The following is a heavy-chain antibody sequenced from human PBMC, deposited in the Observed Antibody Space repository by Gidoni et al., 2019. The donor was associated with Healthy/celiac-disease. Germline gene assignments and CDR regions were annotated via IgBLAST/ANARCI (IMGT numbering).Heavy chain of an antibody. CDR3: ARARIAVAGTDY. CDR2: ISSSSSYT. J-gene: IGHJ4*02. CDR1: GFTFSDYY. D-gene: IGHD6-19*01. V-gene: IGHV3-11*06. Sequence: QVQLVESGGGLVKPGGSLRLSCAASGFTFSDYYMSWIRQAPGKGLEWVSYISSSSSYTNYADSVKGRFTISRDNAKNSLYLQMNSLRAEDTAVYYCARARIAVAGTDYWGQGTLVTVSS.